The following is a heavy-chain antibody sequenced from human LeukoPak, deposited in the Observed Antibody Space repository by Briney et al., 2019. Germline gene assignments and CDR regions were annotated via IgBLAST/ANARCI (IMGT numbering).Heavy chain of an antibody. D-gene: IGHD2-21*02. Sequence: GRSLRLSCAASGFAFNTYAMHWVRQAPGKGLEWVAVISYDGSNKYYADSVKGRFTISRDNSKNTLYLQMNSLRAEDTAVYYCANLAYCGGDCPRPPFDYWGQGTLVTVSS. CDR3: ANLAYCGGDCPRPPFDY. CDR2: ISYDGSNK. V-gene: IGHV3-30*18. J-gene: IGHJ4*02. CDR1: GFAFNTYA.